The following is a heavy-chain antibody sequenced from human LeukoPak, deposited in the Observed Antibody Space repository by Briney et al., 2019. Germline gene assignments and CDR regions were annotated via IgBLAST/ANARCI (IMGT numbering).Heavy chain of an antibody. V-gene: IGHV3-23*01. CDR3: AKCSSSYGVLFYFDY. J-gene: IGHJ4*02. D-gene: IGHD6-6*01. Sequence: PGGSLRLSCTASGFTFSDYYMSWIRQAPGKGLEWVSAISGSGGSTYYADSVKGRFTISRDNSKNTLYLQMNSLRAEDTVVYYCAKCSSSYGVLFYFDYWGQGTLVTVSS. CDR2: ISGSGGST. CDR1: GFTFSDYY.